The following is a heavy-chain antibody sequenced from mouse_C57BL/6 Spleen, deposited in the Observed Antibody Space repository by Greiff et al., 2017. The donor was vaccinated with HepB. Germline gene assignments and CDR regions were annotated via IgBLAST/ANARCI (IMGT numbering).Heavy chain of an antibody. V-gene: IGHV5-6*01. J-gene: IGHJ2*01. CDR1: GFTFSSYG. CDR2: ISSGGSYT. Sequence: EVKLMESGGDLVKPGGSLKLSCAASGFTFSSYGMSWVRQTPDKRLEWVATISSGGSYTYYPDSVKGRFTISRDNAKNTLYLQMSSLKSEDTAMYYCARDGPYFDYWGQGTTLTVSS. D-gene: IGHD2-3*01. CDR3: ARDGPYFDY.